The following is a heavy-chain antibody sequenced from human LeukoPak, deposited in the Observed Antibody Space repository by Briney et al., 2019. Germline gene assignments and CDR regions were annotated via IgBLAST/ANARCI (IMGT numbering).Heavy chain of an antibody. V-gene: IGHV3-21*01. CDR2: ISSSSSYI. Sequence: GGSLRLSCAASGFTFSSYSMNWVRQAPGKGLEWVSSISSSSSYIYYTDSVKGRFTISRDSAKNLLYLQMSSLRAEDTAVYYCAREEGCSGGSCYRVRYDYWGQGILVSVSS. CDR3: AREEGCSGGSCYRVRYDY. CDR1: GFTFSSYS. D-gene: IGHD2-15*01. J-gene: IGHJ4*02.